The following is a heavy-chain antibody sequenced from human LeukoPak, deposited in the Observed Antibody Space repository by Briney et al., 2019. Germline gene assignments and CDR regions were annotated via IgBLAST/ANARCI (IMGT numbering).Heavy chain of an antibody. CDR2: IIPIFGTA. Sequence: ASVKVSCKASGGTFSSYAISWVRQAPGQGLEWMGGIIPIFGTANYAQKFQGRVTITTDESTSTAYMELSSLRSEDTAVYYCARGLRKNFGSTTVYYFDYWGQGTLVTVSS. D-gene: IGHD2-2*01. CDR1: GGTFSSYA. J-gene: IGHJ4*02. V-gene: IGHV1-69*05. CDR3: ARGLRKNFGSTTVYYFDY.